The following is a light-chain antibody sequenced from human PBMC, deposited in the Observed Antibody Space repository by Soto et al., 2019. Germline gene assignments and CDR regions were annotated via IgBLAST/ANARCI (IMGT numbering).Light chain of an antibody. CDR2: AAS. J-gene: IGKJ1*01. CDR1: QDIGND. V-gene: IGKV1-17*01. CDR3: LHYTYIRT. Sequence: DIQMTQSPSSLSASVGDRVIITCRASQDIGNDLGWFQQRPGQAPKRLIYAASSLESGVPSRFSGRRSRTEFTLTISSLQPEDFASYYCLHYTYIRTLGQGTKLDTK.